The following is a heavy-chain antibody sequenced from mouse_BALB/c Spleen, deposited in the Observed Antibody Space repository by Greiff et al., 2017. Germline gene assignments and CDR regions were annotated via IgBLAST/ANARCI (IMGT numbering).Heavy chain of an antibody. V-gene: IGHV2-6-4*01. CDR2: IWGGGST. CDR3: ASKMITTEGIAY. CDR1: GFSLSRYS. J-gene: IGHJ3*01. D-gene: IGHD2-4*01. Sequence: VMLVESGPGLVAPSQSLSITCTVSGFSLSRYSVHWVRQPPGKGLEWLGMIWGGGSTDYNSALKSRLSISKDNSKSQVFLKMNSLQTDDTAMYYCASKMITTEGIAYWGQGTLVTVSA.